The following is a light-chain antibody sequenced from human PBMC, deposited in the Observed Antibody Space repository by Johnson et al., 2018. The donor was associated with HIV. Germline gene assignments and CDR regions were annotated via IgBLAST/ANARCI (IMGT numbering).Light chain of an antibody. CDR1: SSNIGNNY. CDR3: GTWDTSLSAGGV. V-gene: IGLV1-51*02. CDR2: ENN. J-gene: IGLJ1*01. Sequence: QSVLTQPPSVSAAPGQKVTISCSGSSSNIGNNYVSWYQQLPGTAPKLLIYENNKRPSGIPDRFSGSKSGTSATLGITGLQTGDEADYYGGTWDTSLSAGGVVGTGTKVTVL.